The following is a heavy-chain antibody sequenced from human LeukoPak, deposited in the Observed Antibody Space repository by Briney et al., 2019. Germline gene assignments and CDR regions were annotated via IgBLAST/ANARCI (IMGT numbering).Heavy chain of an antibody. CDR1: GFTFSSYA. CDR3: ARDRGGDYYYYYMDV. V-gene: IGHV3-74*01. CDR2: INSDGSST. J-gene: IGHJ6*03. Sequence: PGRSLRLSCAASGFTFSSYAMHWVRQAPGKGLVWLSRINSDGSSTSYADSVKGRFTISRDNAKNTLYLQMNSLRVEDTAVYYCARDRGGDYYYYYMDVWGKGTTVTVSS. D-gene: IGHD3-10*01.